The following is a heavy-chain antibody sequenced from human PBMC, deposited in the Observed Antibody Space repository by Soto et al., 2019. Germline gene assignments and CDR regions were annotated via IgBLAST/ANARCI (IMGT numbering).Heavy chain of an antibody. CDR1: GFSLSTTGVA. CDR2: IYWDDDK. J-gene: IGHJ4*02. Sequence: HITLKESGPTLVKPTQTLTLTCTFSGFSLSTTGVAVGWIRQPPGKALEWLALIYWDDDKRYSPSLKSRLTVTKDTSKNQVALTMTNMDPVDTATYFCAHKSLTGYFHDYWGQGTLVTVSS. D-gene: IGHD3-9*01. V-gene: IGHV2-5*02. CDR3: AHKSLTGYFHDY.